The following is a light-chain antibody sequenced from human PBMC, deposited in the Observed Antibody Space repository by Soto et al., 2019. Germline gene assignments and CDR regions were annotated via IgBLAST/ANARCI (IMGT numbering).Light chain of an antibody. CDR3: HQYADSPLT. J-gene: IGKJ4*01. CDR2: DAS. CDR1: QSVGRNY. V-gene: IGKV3-20*01. Sequence: EIVLTQSPGTLSLSPGESATLSCRASQSVGRNYLAWFQHKPAQAPRLLIYDASNRATGVPDRFSGSGSGTDFTLSITSLETEDFAVYYCHQYADSPLTFGGGTKVEIK.